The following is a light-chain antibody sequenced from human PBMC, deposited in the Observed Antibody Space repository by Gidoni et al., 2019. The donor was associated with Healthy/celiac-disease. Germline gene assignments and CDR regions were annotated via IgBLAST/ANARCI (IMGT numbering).Light chain of an antibody. J-gene: IGKJ4*01. V-gene: IGKV1-39*01. Sequence: DIQMTQSPSSLSASVGDRVTITCRESQSISSYLNWYQQKPGKAPKLLIYAASSLQSGVPSRFSGSGSGTDFTLTISSLQPEDFATYYCQQSYSTPLTFGGXTKVEIK. CDR2: AAS. CDR3: QQSYSTPLT. CDR1: QSISSY.